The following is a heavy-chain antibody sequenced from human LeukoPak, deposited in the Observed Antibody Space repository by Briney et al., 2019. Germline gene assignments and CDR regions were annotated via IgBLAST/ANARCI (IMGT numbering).Heavy chain of an antibody. J-gene: IGHJ3*02. D-gene: IGHD3-22*01. Sequence: PGGSLRLSCAASGFTFTSYGISWVRQAPGQGLEWMGWISAYNGNTNYAQKLQGRVTMTTDTSTSTAYMELRSLRSDDTAVYYCARVLEYDSSDTDAFDIWGQGTMVTVSS. CDR1: GFTFTSYG. CDR3: ARVLEYDSSDTDAFDI. CDR2: ISAYNGNT. V-gene: IGHV1-18*01.